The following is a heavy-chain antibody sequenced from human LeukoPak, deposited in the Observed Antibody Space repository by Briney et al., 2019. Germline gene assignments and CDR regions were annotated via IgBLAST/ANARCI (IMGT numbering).Heavy chain of an antibody. CDR2: ISWNSGSI. V-gene: IGHV3-9*03. CDR1: GFGFSSYW. J-gene: IGHJ4*02. CDR3: AKDREYYDSSGLDY. Sequence: GGSLRLSCVASGFGFSSYWMSWVRQAPGKGLEWVSGISWNSGSIGYADSVKGRFTISRDNAKNSLYLQMNSLRAEDMALYYCAKDREYYDSSGLDYWGQGTLVTVSS. D-gene: IGHD3-22*01.